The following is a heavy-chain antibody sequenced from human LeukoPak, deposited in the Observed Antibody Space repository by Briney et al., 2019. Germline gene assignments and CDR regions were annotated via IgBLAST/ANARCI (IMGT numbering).Heavy chain of an antibody. CDR2: ITPYNGYT. J-gene: IGHJ4*02. D-gene: IGHD2-15*01. CDR1: GYIFSSYG. V-gene: IGHV1-18*01. Sequence: ASVKVSCKASGYIFSSYGIKWVRQAPGQGLEWMGYITPYNGYTNYAQKFQGRVTMTTDSSTRTACMELRSLISDDTAVYYCATSVMVGADYWGQGTLVTVSS. CDR3: ATSVMVGADY.